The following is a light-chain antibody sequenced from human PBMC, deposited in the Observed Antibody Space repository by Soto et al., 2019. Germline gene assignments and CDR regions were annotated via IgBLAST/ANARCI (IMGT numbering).Light chain of an antibody. CDR2: SND. V-gene: IGLV1-44*01. J-gene: IGLJ1*01. CDR3: AAWDDSLDGSYV. Sequence: QSVLTQPPSVSGPPGQRVTISCSGSSSNIGTNSVNWYQEVPGTAPKLIIYSNDMRASGVHDRFSGSKSGTSASLDISGLQSGDEADYYCAAWDDSLDGSYVFGIGTKVTVL. CDR1: SSNIGTNS.